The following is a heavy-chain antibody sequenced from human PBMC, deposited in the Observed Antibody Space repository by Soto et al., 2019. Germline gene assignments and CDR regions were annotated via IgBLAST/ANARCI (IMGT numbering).Heavy chain of an antibody. Sequence: QVQLQESGPGLVKPSQTLSLTCPVSGGSISSGDYYWSWIRLPPGQGLEWIGYIYYSGRSYYNPSLKSRVSISVDTSKNQVPLKLTSVTAADTAVYYCARVRRSYGMDVWGQGTTVTVSS. CDR1: GGSISSGDYY. CDR2: IYYSGRS. J-gene: IGHJ6*02. V-gene: IGHV4-30-4*01. D-gene: IGHD4-17*01. CDR3: ARVRRSYGMDV.